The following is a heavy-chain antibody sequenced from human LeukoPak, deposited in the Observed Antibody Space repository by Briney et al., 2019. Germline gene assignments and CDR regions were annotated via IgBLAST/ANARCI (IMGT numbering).Heavy chain of an antibody. J-gene: IGHJ4*02. CDR3: ARGRPPGS. Sequence: SETLSLTCAVYGGSFSGYSWTWIRQPPGKGLEWIGEINPSGSTDYNASLKTRVAISVDTSKSQFSLKLSSVTAADTAVYYCARGRPPGSWGQGTLVTVSS. D-gene: IGHD6-25*01. CDR1: GGSFSGYS. V-gene: IGHV4-34*01. CDR2: INPSGST.